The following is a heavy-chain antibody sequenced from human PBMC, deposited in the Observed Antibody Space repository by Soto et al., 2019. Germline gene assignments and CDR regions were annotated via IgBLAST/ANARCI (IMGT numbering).Heavy chain of an antibody. V-gene: IGHV3-66*01. J-gene: IGHJ4*02. CDR3: ERTKSGGHYFDY. CDR1: GFNVSRHY. Sequence: EVQLVESAGGLVQPGGSLRLSCGASGFNVSRHYMSWVRQAPGKGLEWVAVVFTGGNTYYADSVKGRFTTSRNNSQHTVFLPPNRLAGPETGGNYCERTKSGGHYFDYWGQGSLITVSS. D-gene: IGHD3-16*01. CDR2: VFTGGNT.